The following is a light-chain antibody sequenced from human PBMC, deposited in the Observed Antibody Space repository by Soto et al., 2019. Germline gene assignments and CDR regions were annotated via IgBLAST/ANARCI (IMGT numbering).Light chain of an antibody. CDR1: QSLSSW. J-gene: IGKJ1*01. CDR3: QQYNSYSWT. V-gene: IGKV1-5*01. CDR2: EAS. Sequence: DIQMTQSPSTLSASVGDRVTITCRASQSLSSWLAWYQQKPGRAPKLLIYEASRLESGVPSRFSGSGSGTKFTLTITSLQPDDFATYYCQQYNSYSWTFGQGTKVDIK.